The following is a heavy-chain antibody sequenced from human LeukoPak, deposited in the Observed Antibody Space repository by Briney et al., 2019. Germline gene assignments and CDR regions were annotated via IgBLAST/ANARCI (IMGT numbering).Heavy chain of an antibody. V-gene: IGHV3-7*01. Sequence: GGSLRLSCAASGFTFSSYWMSWVRQAPGKGLEWVANIKQDGSEKYYVDSVKGRFTISRDNAKNSLYLQMNTLRAEDTAVYSCARGADGVSSNSRGGFDPWGQGTLVTVSS. D-gene: IGHD2-15*01. CDR2: IKQDGSEK. J-gene: IGHJ5*02. CDR3: ARGADGVSSNSRGGFDP. CDR1: GFTFSSYW.